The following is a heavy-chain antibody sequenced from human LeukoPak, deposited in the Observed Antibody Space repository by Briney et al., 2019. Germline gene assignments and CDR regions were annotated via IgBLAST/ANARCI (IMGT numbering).Heavy chain of an antibody. V-gene: IGHV3-21*04. CDR2: ISSSSSYI. J-gene: IGHJ4*02. CDR3: AKRPAIVVVPAASFIDY. Sequence: GGSLRLSCAASGFTFSSYSMNWVRQAPGKGLEWVSSISSSSSYIYYADSVKGRFTISRDNAKNSLYLQMNSLRAEDTAVYYCAKRPAIVVVPAASFIDYWGQGTLVTVSS. D-gene: IGHD2-2*01. CDR1: GFTFSSYS.